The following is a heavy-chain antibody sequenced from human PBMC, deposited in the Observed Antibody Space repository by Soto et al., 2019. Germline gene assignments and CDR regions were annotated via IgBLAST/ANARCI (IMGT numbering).Heavy chain of an antibody. J-gene: IGHJ4*02. CDR1: GIIFSNYS. CDR2: ISATGSHT. Sequence: EVHLVGSGGGLVKPGGSLRLSCTVSGIIFSNYSMTWARQAPGKGLEWVSSISATGSHTYYADSLNGRFTISRDNAKNTVYPHLNSQQADHTGEYHCPTLLLGGSPKNSLREYWGQGILVTVS. V-gene: IGHV3-21*01. CDR3: PTLLLGGSPKNSLREY. D-gene: IGHD2-21*01.